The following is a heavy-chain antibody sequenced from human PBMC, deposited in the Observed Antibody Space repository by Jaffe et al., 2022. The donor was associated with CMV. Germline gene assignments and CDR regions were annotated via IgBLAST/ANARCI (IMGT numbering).Heavy chain of an antibody. CDR2: IWYDGSNK. CDR1: GFTFSSYG. Sequence: QVQLVESGGGVVQPGRSLRLSCAASGFTFSSYGMHWVRQAPGKGLEWVAVIWYDGSNKYYADSVKGRFTISRDNSKNTLYLQMNSLRAEDTAVYYCARDWGGYAPYGDYGAFDIWGQGTMVTVSS. CDR3: ARDWGGYAPYGDYGAFDI. V-gene: IGHV3-33*08. D-gene: IGHD3-16*01. J-gene: IGHJ3*02.